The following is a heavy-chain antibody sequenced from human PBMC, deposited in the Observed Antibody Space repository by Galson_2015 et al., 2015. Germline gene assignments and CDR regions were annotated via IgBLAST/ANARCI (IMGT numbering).Heavy chain of an antibody. J-gene: IGHJ6*03. D-gene: IGHD1-26*01. CDR1: GFTVSSNY. CDR2: IYSGGST. Sequence: SLRLSCAASGFTVSSNYMSWVRQAPGKGLEWVSVIYSGGSTYYADSVKGRFTISRDNSKNTLYLQMNSLRAEDTAVYYCARGRTGSNLYYYYYMDVWGKGTTVTVSS. CDR3: ARGRTGSNLYYYYYMDV. V-gene: IGHV3-53*01.